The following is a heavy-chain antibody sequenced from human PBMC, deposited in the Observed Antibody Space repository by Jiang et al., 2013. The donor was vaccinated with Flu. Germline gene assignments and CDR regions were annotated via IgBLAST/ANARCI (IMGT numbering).Heavy chain of an antibody. CDR3: ARRLLGDISGYYEAFDY. V-gene: IGHV5-51*01. J-gene: IGHJ4*02. D-gene: IGHD3-22*01. CDR2: IYPGDSDT. Sequence: SLKISCKGSGYSFTNYWIGWVRQRPGRSLEWMGIIYPGDSDTRYSPSFQGQVTFSADKSITTAYLQWSSLKASDTAMYYCARRLLGDISGYYEAFDYWGQGTLVTVSS. CDR1: GYSFTNYW.